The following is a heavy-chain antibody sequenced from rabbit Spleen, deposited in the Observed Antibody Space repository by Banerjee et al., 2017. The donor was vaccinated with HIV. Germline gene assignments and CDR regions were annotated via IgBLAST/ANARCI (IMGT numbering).Heavy chain of an antibody. CDR1: GVSFSGSSY. Sequence: QEQLEESGGGLVKPGASLTLTCIASGVSFSGSSYMCWFRQAPGKGLEWIACIDSGSSGFTYFASWAKGRFTISKTSSTTVTLQMTSLTAADTATYFCARDPYALNGGGSFALWGPGTLVTVS. D-gene: IGHD2-1*01. J-gene: IGHJ6*01. CDR2: IDSGSSGFT. V-gene: IGHV1S45*01. CDR3: ARDPYALNGGGSFAL.